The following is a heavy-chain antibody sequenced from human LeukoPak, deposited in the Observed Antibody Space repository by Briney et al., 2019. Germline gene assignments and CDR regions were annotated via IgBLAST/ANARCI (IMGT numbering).Heavy chain of an antibody. V-gene: IGHV1-18*01. Sequence: ASVKVSCKASGYTFTNYGISWVRQAPGQGLEWMGWISVYNGNTKYAQKFQGRVTITTDESTSTAYMELSSLRSEDTAVYYCAREGYGFDYWGQGTLVTVSS. J-gene: IGHJ4*02. CDR2: ISVYNGNT. D-gene: IGHD1-1*01. CDR3: AREGYGFDY. CDR1: GYTFTNYG.